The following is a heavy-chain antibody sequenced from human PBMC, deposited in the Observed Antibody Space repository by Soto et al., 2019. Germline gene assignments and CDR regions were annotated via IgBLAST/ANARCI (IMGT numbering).Heavy chain of an antibody. Sequence: VHLAQSGGVVVQPGGSLRLSCAASGFTFDDYPMHWVRQVPGKGLEWVSHISWDGVKTYYADSLRGRFTISRDNSKNSLYLAMRSLTTDDTAFYYWVKGGNRGSGIDYWGQGSLVTVSS. CDR1: GFTFDDYP. CDR3: VKGGNRGSGIDY. D-gene: IGHD3-10*01. J-gene: IGHJ4*02. V-gene: IGHV3-43*01. CDR2: ISWDGVKT.